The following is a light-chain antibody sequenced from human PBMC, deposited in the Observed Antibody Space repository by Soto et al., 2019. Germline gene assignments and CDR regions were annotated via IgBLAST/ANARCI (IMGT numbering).Light chain of an antibody. CDR2: SDN. CDR1: RTNIGSNY. Sequence: QAVLTQPPSASGTPGQRVTISCSGSRTNIGSNYLFWYQQLPGTAPKLLIYSDNQRPSGVPDRFSGSRSGTSASLAISGLRSDDEADYYCAAWDDSLSGYVFGTGTKVTVL. V-gene: IGLV1-47*02. J-gene: IGLJ1*01. CDR3: AAWDDSLSGYV.